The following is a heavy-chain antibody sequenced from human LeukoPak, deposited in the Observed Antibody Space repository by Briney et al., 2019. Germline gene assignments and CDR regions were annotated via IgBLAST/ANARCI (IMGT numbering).Heavy chain of an antibody. J-gene: IGHJ5*02. CDR2: INPNGGAT. D-gene: IGHD1-26*01. CDR1: GYTFTAYY. Sequence: ASVKDSCKASGYTFTAYYMHYVRQAPGQGLEWMGWINPNGGATNYAQKFQGRVTMTSDTSISTAYMELSRLRSDDTAVYYCAREAYSGSYYHWFDPWGQGTLVTVSS. V-gene: IGHV1-2*02. CDR3: AREAYSGSYYHWFDP.